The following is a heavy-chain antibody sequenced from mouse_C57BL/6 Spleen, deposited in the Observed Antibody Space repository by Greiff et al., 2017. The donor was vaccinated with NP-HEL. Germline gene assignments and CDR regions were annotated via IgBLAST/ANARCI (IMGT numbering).Heavy chain of an antibody. CDR3: ARYSYGSSPSMAMDY. CDR1: CYTFTSYW. CDR2: IHPNSGST. D-gene: IGHD1-1*01. Sequence: QVQLQQPGAELVKPGASVKLSCKASCYTFTSYWMHCVKQRPGQGLEWIGMIHPNSGSTNYNEKFKSKATLTVDKSSSTAYMQLSSLTSEDSAVYYCARYSYGSSPSMAMDYWGQGTSVTVSS. J-gene: IGHJ4*01. V-gene: IGHV1-64*01.